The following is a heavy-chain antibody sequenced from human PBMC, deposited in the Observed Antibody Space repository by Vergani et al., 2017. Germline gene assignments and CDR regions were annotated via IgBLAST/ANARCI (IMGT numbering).Heavy chain of an antibody. CDR3: APNRQSIAAPPGY. Sequence: QVQLVQSGAEVKKPGASVKVSCKASGYTFTGYYMHWVRQAPGQGLEWMGWINPNSGGTNYAQTFQGRVTMTRDTSISTAYRELSRLRSDDTAVYYCAPNRQSIAAPPGYWGQGTLVTVSS. V-gene: IGHV1-2*02. CDR1: GYTFTGYY. CDR2: INPNSGGT. J-gene: IGHJ4*02. D-gene: IGHD6-6*01.